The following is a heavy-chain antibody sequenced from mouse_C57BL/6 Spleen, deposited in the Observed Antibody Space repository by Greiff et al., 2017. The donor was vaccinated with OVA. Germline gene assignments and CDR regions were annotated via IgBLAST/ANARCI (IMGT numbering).Heavy chain of an antibody. J-gene: IGHJ2*01. CDR3: ARRGSSGYYFDY. Sequence: VQLQQSGAELVRPGTSVQMSCKASGYTFTNYWLGWAKQRPGHGLEWLGDIYPGGGYTNYNEKFKGQATLTADKSSSTDDMQFSSLTSEESAIYYCARRGSSGYYFDYRGQDTTLAVSS. D-gene: IGHD3-2*02. V-gene: IGHV1-63*01. CDR2: IYPGGGYT. CDR1: GYTFTNYW.